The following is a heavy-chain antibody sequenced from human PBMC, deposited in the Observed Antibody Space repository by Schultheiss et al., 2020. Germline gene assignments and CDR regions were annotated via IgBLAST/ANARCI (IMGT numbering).Heavy chain of an antibody. CDR2: IYWDDDK. D-gene: IGHD1-26*01. CDR1: GFSLSTSGMC. V-gene: IGHV2-5*08. J-gene: IGHJ4*02. CDR3: ARRPYSGSYSHFDY. Sequence: SGPTLVKPTQTLTLTCTFSGFSLSTSGMCVSWIRQPPGKALEWLALIYWDDDKRYSTSLKSRLTISKDTSKSQVVLTMTNMDPVDTATYYCARRPYSGSYSHFDYWGQGTLVTSPQ.